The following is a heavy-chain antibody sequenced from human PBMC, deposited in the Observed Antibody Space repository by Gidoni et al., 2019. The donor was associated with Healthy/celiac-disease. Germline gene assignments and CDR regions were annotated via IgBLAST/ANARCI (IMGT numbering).Heavy chain of an antibody. D-gene: IGHD3-3*01. J-gene: IGHJ6*02. Sequence: EWVAVISYDGSNKYYADSVKGRFTISRDNSKNTLYLQMNSLRAEDTAVYYCAKDTRITIFEAYYYYYGMDVWGQGTTVTVSS. V-gene: IGHV3-30*18. CDR3: AKDTRITIFEAYYYYYGMDV. CDR2: ISYDGSNK.